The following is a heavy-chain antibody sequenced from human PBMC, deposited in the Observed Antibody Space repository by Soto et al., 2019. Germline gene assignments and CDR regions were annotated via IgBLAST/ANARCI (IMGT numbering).Heavy chain of an antibody. CDR1: GYTFTSYA. CDR2: INAGNGNT. CDR3: GSTYYNPSLKSRVTISVDTSKNQFSLKLSSVTAADTAVYYCARDVSAWLYGSGSYYRSLDYYYGMDV. Sequence: ASVKVSCKASGYTFTSYAMHWVRQAPGQRLEWMGWINAGNGNTKYSQKFQGRVTITRDTSASTAYMELSSLRSEATAVYYCGSTYYNPSLKSRVTISVDTSKNQFSLKLSSVTAADTAVYYCARDVSAWLYGSGSYYRSLDYYYGMDVWGQGTTVTVSS. V-gene: IGHV1-3*01. D-gene: IGHD2-21*02. J-gene: IGHJ6*02.